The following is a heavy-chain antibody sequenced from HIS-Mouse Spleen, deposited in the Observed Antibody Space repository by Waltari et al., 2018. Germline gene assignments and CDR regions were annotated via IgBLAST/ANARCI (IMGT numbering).Heavy chain of an antibody. Sequence: EVQLVQSGAEVKKPGESLKISCKGSGYSFTSHWNGWVPQIPGKGLEWMGIIYPGDSDTRYSPSFQGQVTISADKSISTAYLQWSSLKASDTAMYYCARHGVRWHMIDYYYYGMDVWGQGTTVTVSS. V-gene: IGHV5-51*01. CDR2: IYPGDSDT. CDR3: ARHGVRWHMIDYYYYGMDV. CDR1: GYSFTSHW. J-gene: IGHJ6*02. D-gene: IGHD2-8*01.